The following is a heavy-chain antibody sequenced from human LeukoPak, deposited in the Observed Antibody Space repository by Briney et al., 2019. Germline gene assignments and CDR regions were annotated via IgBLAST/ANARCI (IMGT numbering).Heavy chain of an antibody. Sequence: SETLSLTCTVSGGSISSSSYYWGWIRQPPGKGLEWIGSIYYSGSTYYNPSLKSRVTISVDTSKNQFSLKLSSVTAADTAVYYCARQGEYGSGSYLYYSGYYFDYWGQGTLVTVSS. D-gene: IGHD3-10*01. V-gene: IGHV4-39*01. J-gene: IGHJ4*02. CDR1: GGSISSSSYY. CDR2: IYYSGST. CDR3: ARQGEYGSGSYLYYSGYYFDY.